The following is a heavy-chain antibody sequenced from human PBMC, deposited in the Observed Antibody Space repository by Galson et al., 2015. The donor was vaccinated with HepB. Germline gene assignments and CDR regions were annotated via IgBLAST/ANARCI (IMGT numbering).Heavy chain of an antibody. CDR3: AKPPLGSSSWYYFDY. Sequence: SLRLSCAASGFTFSSYAMSWVRQAPGKGLEWVSAIGDNGDSTYYADSVKGRFTISRDNSKNTLFLEMSSLRAEDTAVYYCAKPPLGSSSWYYFDYWGQGTLVTVSS. CDR1: GFTFSSYA. D-gene: IGHD6-13*01. CDR2: IGDNGDST. J-gene: IGHJ4*02. V-gene: IGHV3-23*01.